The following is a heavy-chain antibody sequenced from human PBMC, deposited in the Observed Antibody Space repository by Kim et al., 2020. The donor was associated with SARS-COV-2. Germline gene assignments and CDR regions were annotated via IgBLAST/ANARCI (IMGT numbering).Heavy chain of an antibody. J-gene: IGHJ6*02. V-gene: IGHV3-53*01. CDR3: ARDIFKPNFYYSGMDV. Sequence: GGSLRLSCAASAFTVSDNYMSWVRQAPGKGLEWVSIIYSDGTIYYIDSVKGRFTVSRDNSKNTLYLQMNGLRAEDTAVYYCARDIFKPNFYYSGMDVWGQGTTVTVSS. CDR2: IYSDGTI. D-gene: IGHD3-3*02. CDR1: AFTVSDNY.